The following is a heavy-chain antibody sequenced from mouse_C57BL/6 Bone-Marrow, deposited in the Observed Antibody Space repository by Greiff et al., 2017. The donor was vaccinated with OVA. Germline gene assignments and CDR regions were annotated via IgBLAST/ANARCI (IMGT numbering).Heavy chain of an antibody. CDR3: ARYRSYYFDY. J-gene: IGHJ2*01. CDR1: GFTFTDYY. CDR2: IRNKANGYTT. V-gene: IGHV7-3*01. Sequence: DVKLVESGGGLVQPGGSLSLSCAASGFTFTDYYMSWVRQPPGKALEWLGFIRNKANGYTTEYSASVKGRFTISRDNSQSILYLQMNALRAEDSATYYCARYRSYYFDYWGQGTTLTVSS.